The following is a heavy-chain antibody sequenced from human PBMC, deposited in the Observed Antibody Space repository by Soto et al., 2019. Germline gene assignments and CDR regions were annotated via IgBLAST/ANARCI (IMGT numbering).Heavy chain of an antibody. J-gene: IGHJ4*02. CDR2: MNPKSGNT. D-gene: IGHD3-10*01. Sequence: ASVTVSCKASGYLFTDNDINWVRQATGQGPEWMGWMNPKSGNTGYAQKFQGRVSMTRDNSKTTAYMELSSLGSEDTAVYYCVRAPLDYYSADYFDTWGQGTQVTVSS. V-gene: IGHV1-8*02. CDR1: GYLFTDND. CDR3: VRAPLDYYSADYFDT.